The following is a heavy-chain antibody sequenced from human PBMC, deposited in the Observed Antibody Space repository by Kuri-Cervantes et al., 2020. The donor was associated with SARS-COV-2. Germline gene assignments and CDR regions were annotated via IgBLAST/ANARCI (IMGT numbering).Heavy chain of an antibody. J-gene: IGHJ6*02. CDR3: ARDLTLGYCSGGSCCYYYYGMDV. Sequence: GESLKISCAASGFTFSNAWMSWIRQAPGKGLEWVSYISSSSYTNYADSVKGRFTISRDNAKNSLYLQMNSLRAEDTAVYYCARDLTLGYCSGGSCCYYYYGMDVWGQGTTVTVSS. D-gene: IGHD2-15*01. CDR1: GFTFSNAW. V-gene: IGHV3-11*06. CDR2: ISSSSYT.